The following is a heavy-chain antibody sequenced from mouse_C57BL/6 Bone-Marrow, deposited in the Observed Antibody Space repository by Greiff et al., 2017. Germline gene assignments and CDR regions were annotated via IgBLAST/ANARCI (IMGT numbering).Heavy chain of an antibody. Sequence: EVKLMESGGGLVKPGGSLKLSCAASGFTFSSYTMSWVRQTPEKRLEWVATISGGGGNTYYPDSVKGRFTISRDNAKNTLYLQMSSLRSEDTALYYCARHLGLYAMKYGGQGTSGTVSS. V-gene: IGHV5-9*01. D-gene: IGHD4-1*01. CDR1: GFTFSSYT. CDR3: ARHLGLYAMKY. CDR2: ISGGGGNT. J-gene: IGHJ4*01.